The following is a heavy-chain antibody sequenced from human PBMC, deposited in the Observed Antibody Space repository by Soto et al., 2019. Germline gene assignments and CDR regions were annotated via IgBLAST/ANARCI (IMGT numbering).Heavy chain of an antibody. D-gene: IGHD2-8*01. V-gene: IGHV3-33*01. J-gene: IGHJ4*02. CDR3: ARQHMVSYYCDS. CDR2: IWYDGSYK. CDR1: GFSFNNHG. Sequence: QVQLAESGGGVVQPGRSLRLSCAASGFSFNNHGMHWVRQAPGKGLEWVAVIWYDGSYKYYADSVKGRFTISRDNSKHALYLQMNSMTAEDRALYYSARQHMVSYYCDSWRQGTLVTVSS.